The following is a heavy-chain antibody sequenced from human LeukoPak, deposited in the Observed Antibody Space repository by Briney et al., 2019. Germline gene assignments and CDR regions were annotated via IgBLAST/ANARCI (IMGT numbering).Heavy chain of an antibody. V-gene: IGHV5-51*01. D-gene: IGHD5-12*01. J-gene: IGHJ3*01. CDR3: ARSNSGYFLTSEK. CDR1: GYTFTNYW. Sequence: GESLKISCKGSGYTFTNYWIGWVRQMPGKGLEWMGIMYPGDSDTRYSPSFQGQVTISADKSISTAYLQWSSLKASDTAMYYCARSNSGYFLTSEKWGQGTMVTVSS. CDR2: MYPGDSDT.